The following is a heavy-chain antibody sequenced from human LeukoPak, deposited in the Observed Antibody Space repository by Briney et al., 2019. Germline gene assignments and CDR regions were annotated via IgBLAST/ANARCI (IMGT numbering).Heavy chain of an antibody. D-gene: IGHD2-2*01. V-gene: IGHV3-33*01. CDR2: IWYDGSNK. J-gene: IGHJ4*02. CDR1: GFTFNSYG. Sequence: GGSLRLSCAASGFTFNSYGMHWVRQAPGKGLEWVAVIWYDGSNKYYADSVKGRFTISRDNSKNTLYLQMNSLRAEDTAVYYCARCSSTSCRDYFDYWAREPWSPSPQ. CDR3: ARCSSTSCRDYFDY.